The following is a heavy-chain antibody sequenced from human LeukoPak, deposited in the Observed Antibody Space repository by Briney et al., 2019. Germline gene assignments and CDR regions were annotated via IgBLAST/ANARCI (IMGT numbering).Heavy chain of an antibody. J-gene: IGHJ4*02. Sequence: GGSLRLSCAASGFTFSSYSMNWVRQAPGKGLEWVSSISSSSSYIYYADSVKGRFTISRDNAKNSLYLQMNSLRAEDTAVYYCARGYFDWLLRPYYFDYWGQGTLVTVSS. CDR3: ARGYFDWLLRPYYFDY. CDR1: GFTFSSYS. CDR2: ISSSSSYI. D-gene: IGHD3-9*01. V-gene: IGHV3-21*01.